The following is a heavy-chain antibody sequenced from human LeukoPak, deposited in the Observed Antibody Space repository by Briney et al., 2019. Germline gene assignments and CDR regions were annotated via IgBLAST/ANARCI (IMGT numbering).Heavy chain of an antibody. CDR1: GFTFSSYS. D-gene: IGHD1-26*01. CDR2: ISSSSSYI. Sequence: GGSLRLSCAASGFTFSSYSMNWVRQAPGKGLEWVSSISSSSSYIYYADSVKGRFTISRDNAKNSLYLQMNSLRAEDTAVYCCARVPQWALPPNYFDYWGQGTLVTVSS. V-gene: IGHV3-21*01. CDR3: ARVPQWALPPNYFDY. J-gene: IGHJ4*02.